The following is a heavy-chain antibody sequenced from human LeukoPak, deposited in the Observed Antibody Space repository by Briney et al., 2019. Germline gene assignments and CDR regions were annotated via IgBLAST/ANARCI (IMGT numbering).Heavy chain of an antibody. V-gene: IGHV3-23*01. CDR3: AKDLSRGGDCFH. D-gene: IGHD2-21*02. CDR1: GFTFSSYA. J-gene: IGHJ4*02. CDR2: ISGSGGST. Sequence: GGSLRLSCAASGFTFSSYAMSWVRQAPGKGLEWVSAISGSGGSTYYADSVKGRFTVSRDNSKNTLYLQMNSLRAEDTAVYYCAKDLSRGGDCFHWGQGTLVTVSS.